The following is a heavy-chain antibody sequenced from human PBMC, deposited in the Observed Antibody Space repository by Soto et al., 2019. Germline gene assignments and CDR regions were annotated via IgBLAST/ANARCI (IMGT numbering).Heavy chain of an antibody. V-gene: IGHV3-53*01. J-gene: IGHJ6*02. CDR1: GFAFSSYA. D-gene: IGHD2-2*02. CDR2: IYSGGST. CDR3: ARVVPAAILYYYYYYGMDV. Sequence: GGSLRLSCVASGFAFSSYAMHWVRQAPGKGLEWVSVIYSGGSTYYADSVKGRFTISRDNSKNTLYLQMNSLRAEDTAVYYCARVVPAAILYYYYYYGMDVWGQGITVTVSS.